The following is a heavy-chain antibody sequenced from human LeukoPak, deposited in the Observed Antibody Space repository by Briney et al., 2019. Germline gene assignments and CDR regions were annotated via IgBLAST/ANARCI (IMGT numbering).Heavy chain of an antibody. Sequence: SVKVSCKASGGTFSSYAISWVRQAPGQGLEWMGGIIPIFGTASYAQKFQGRVTITADESTSTAYMELSSLRSEDTAVYYCARDGAAASLKRLSRPNDWFDPWGQGTLVTVSS. CDR2: IIPIFGTA. D-gene: IGHD3-16*02. V-gene: IGHV1-69*13. CDR3: ARDGAAASLKRLSRPNDWFDP. CDR1: GGTFSSYA. J-gene: IGHJ5*02.